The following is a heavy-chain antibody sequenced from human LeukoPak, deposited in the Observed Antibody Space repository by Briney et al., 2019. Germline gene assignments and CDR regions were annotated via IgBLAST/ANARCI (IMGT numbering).Heavy chain of an antibody. D-gene: IGHD6-19*01. CDR1: GFTFSSFG. V-gene: IGHV3-30*18. CDR3: AKLGGQWLVNFYDY. CDR2: ISYDGSNK. J-gene: IGHJ4*02. Sequence: GRSLRLSCAASGFTFSSFGMHWVRQAPGKGLEWVAVISYDGSNKYYADSVKGRFTISRDNSKNTLYLQMNSLRAEDTAVYYCAKLGGQWLVNFYDYWGQGTLVTVSS.